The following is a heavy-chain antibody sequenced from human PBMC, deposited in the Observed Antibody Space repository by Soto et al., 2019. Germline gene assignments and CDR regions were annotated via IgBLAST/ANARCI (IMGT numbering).Heavy chain of an antibody. D-gene: IGHD6-19*01. CDR3: ASGEAVAGSFDY. CDR2: IYYSGST. J-gene: IGHJ4*02. Sequence: PSETLSLTXTVSGGSTSSYYWSWIRQPPGKGLEWIGYIYYSGSTNYNPSLKSRVTISVDTSKNQFSLKLSSVTAADTAVYYCASGEAVAGSFDYWGQGTLVTVSS. CDR1: GGSTSSYY. V-gene: IGHV4-59*01.